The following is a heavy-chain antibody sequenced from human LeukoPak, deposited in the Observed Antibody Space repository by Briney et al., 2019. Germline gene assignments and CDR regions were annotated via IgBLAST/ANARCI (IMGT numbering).Heavy chain of an antibody. D-gene: IGHD3-10*01. CDR3: ARGRDVTYYHGSGSYYS. CDR2: IIPIFGTA. Sequence: SVTVSCKASGGTFSSYAISWVRQAPGQGLEWMGGIIPIFGTANYAQKFQGRVTITADESTSTAYMELSSLRSEDTAVYYCARGRDVTYYHGSGSYYSWGQGTLVTV. CDR1: GGTFSSYA. V-gene: IGHV1-69*01. J-gene: IGHJ5*02.